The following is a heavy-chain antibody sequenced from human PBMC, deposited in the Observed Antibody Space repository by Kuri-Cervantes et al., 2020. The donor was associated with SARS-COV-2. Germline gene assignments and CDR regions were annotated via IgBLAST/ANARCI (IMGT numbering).Heavy chain of an antibody. Sequence: ASVKVSCKASGYTFTSYYMHWARQAPGKGLEWMGGFDPEDGETIYAQKFQGRVTMTEDTSTDTAYMELSSLRSEDTAVYYCATDFGYSSSSHADYWGQGTLVTVSS. CDR1: GYTFTSYY. D-gene: IGHD6-6*01. CDR3: ATDFGYSSSSHADY. J-gene: IGHJ4*02. CDR2: FDPEDGET. V-gene: IGHV1-24*01.